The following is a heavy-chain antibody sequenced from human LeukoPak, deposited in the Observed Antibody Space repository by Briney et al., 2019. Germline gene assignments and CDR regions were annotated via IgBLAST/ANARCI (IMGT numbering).Heavy chain of an antibody. V-gene: IGHV3-7*03. J-gene: IGHJ6*02. D-gene: IGHD6-19*01. CDR3: ARDTQWPTHYYYYGMDV. Sequence: GGSLRLTCAASGFTFSSYWMSWVRQAPGRGGEGVAYIKQDGSGKYYVDSVKGRFTISRDNAKNSLYLQMNSLRAEDTAVYYCARDTQWPTHYYYYGMDVWGQGTTVTVS. CDR2: IKQDGSGK. CDR1: GFTFSSYW.